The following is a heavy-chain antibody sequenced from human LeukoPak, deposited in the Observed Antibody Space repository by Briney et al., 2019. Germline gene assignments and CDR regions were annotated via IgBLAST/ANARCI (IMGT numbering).Heavy chain of an antibody. J-gene: IGHJ4*02. CDR3: AKDPSITGTTPFDY. Sequence: GGSLRLSCAASGFTFDDYSMHCVRQAPGKGLEWVSLITRDGGSTYYADSVKGRFTISRDNSKNSLYLQMNSLRTEDTALYYCAKDPSITGTTPFDYWGQGTLVTVSS. D-gene: IGHD1-7*01. V-gene: IGHV3-43*02. CDR2: ITRDGGST. CDR1: GFTFDDYS.